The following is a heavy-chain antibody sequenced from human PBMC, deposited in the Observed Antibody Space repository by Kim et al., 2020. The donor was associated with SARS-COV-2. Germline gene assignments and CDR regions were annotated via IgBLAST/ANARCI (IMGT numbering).Heavy chain of an antibody. CDR2: IYHSGST. D-gene: IGHD1-26*01. Sequence: SETLSLTCAVSGGSISSSNWWSWVRQPPGKGLEWIGEIYHSGSTNYNPSLKSRVTISVDKSKNQFSLKLSSVTAADTAVYYCARGGLLRYSGSYADYWGQGTLVTVSS. V-gene: IGHV4-4*02. CDR1: GGSISSSNW. J-gene: IGHJ4*02. CDR3: ARGGLLRYSGSYADY.